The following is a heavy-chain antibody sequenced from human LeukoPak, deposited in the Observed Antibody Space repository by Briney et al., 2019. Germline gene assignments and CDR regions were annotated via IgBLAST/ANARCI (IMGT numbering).Heavy chain of an antibody. D-gene: IGHD6-19*01. CDR1: GFTLSSYR. Sequence: PGGSLRLSCAVSGFTLSSYRMSWVRQAPGKGLEWVANIKQDGSEKYYEDSVKGRFTISRDNAKNSLYLQMNSLRAEDTAVYYCARVRGPYSSGWYYFDYWGQGTLVTVSS. CDR2: IKQDGSEK. J-gene: IGHJ4*02. CDR3: ARVRGPYSSGWYYFDY. V-gene: IGHV3-7*03.